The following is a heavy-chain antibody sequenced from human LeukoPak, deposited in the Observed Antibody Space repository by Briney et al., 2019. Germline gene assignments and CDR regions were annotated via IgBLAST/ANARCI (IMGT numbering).Heavy chain of an antibody. D-gene: IGHD3-22*01. CDR2: IYYSGST. V-gene: IGHV4-39*01. Sequence: PSETLSLTXTVSGGSISSSSYYWGWIRQPPGKGLEWIGSIYYSGSTYYNPSLKSRVTISVDTSKNQFSLKLSSVTAADTAVYYCASGGSSGYYFYWGQGTLVTVSS. J-gene: IGHJ4*02. CDR1: GGSISSSSYY. CDR3: ASGGSSGYYFY.